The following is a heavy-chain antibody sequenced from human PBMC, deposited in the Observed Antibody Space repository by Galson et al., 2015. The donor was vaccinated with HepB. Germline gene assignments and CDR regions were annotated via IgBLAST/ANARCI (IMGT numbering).Heavy chain of an antibody. CDR2: IWYDGNNK. CDR1: GFTFSSYG. D-gene: IGHD3-3*01. J-gene: IGHJ4*02. Sequence: SLRLSCAASGFTFSSYGMHWVRQAPGKGLEWVAIIWYDGNNKYYADSVKGRFTISRDNSKNTLYLQMNSLRAEDTAVYYCARGDFWSGYLYYFDYWGQGTLVIVSS. V-gene: IGHV3-33*01. CDR3: ARGDFWSGYLYYFDY.